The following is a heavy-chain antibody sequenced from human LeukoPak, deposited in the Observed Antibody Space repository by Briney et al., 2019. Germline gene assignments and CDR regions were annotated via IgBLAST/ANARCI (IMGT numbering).Heavy chain of an antibody. CDR2: IYHSEST. CDR3: ARVLSAADPFDY. J-gene: IGHJ4*02. CDR1: GGSISSGGYY. Sequence: SETLSLTCTVSGGSISSGGYYWSWIRQPPGKGLEWIGYIYHSESTYYNPSLKSRVTISVDRSKNQFSLKLSSVTAADTAVYYCARVLSAADPFDYWGQGTLVTVSS. V-gene: IGHV4-30-2*01. D-gene: IGHD6-13*01.